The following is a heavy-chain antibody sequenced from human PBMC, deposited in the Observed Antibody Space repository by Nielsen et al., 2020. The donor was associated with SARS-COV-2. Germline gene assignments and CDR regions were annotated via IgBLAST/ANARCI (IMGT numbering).Heavy chain of an antibody. J-gene: IGHJ6*02. Sequence: ASVKVSCKASVYSFTSYAMHWVWQAPGQRLEWMGWINVGNGNTKHSQKFQGRVTFTRDTSASTAYMELSSLRFEDTAVYYCARERSREYGIDVWGQGTTVTVSS. CDR3: ARERSREYGIDV. D-gene: IGHD1-26*01. CDR1: VYSFTSYA. V-gene: IGHV1-3*01. CDR2: INVGNGNT.